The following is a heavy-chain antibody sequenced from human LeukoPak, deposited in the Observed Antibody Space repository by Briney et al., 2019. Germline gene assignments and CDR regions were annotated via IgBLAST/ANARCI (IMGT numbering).Heavy chain of an antibody. CDR1: GFIFNNYA. CDR3: LTRCTSECLSSGYEV. J-gene: IGHJ4*01. V-gene: IGHV3-23*01. D-gene: IGHD3-16*02. Sequence: GGYLRLYCAASGFIFNNYAMNWVRQAPGKGLEWVSGLSDDGFKTYYGDSVKGRLTISRDNSQSTMDLLMNSLRAEDTATYSRLTRCTSECLSSGYEVWGQGILVTVSS. CDR2: LSDDGFKT.